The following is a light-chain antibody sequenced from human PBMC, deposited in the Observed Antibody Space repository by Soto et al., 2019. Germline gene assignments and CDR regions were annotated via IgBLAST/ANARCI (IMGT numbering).Light chain of an antibody. CDR1: VLAKKY. J-gene: IGLJ3*02. Sequence: SSELTQPSSVSVSPGQTARITCSGDVLAKKYARWFQQKPGQAPVLVIYKDSERPSGIPERFSGSSSGTTVTLTISGAQVEDEADYYCYSAADNSPWVFGGGTKLTVL. CDR2: KDS. V-gene: IGLV3-27*01. CDR3: YSAADNSPWV.